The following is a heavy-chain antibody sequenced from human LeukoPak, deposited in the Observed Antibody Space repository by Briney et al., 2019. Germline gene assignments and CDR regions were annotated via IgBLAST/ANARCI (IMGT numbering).Heavy chain of an antibody. D-gene: IGHD3-10*01. V-gene: IGHV1-69*13. CDR2: IIPIFGTA. CDR1: GGTFSSYA. CDR3: ARGWGSGSYYFDY. J-gene: IGHJ4*02. Sequence: SVKVSCKASGGTFSSYAISWVRQAPGQGLGWMGGIIPIFGTANYAQKFQGRVTITADESTSTAYMELSSLRSEDTAVYYCARGWGSGSYYFDYWGQGTLVTVSS.